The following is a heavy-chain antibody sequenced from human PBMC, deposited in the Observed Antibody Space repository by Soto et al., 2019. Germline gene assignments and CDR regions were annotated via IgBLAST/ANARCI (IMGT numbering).Heavy chain of an antibody. Sequence: SETLSLTCAVSGYSISSGYYWGWIRQPPGKGLEWIGSIYHSGSTYYNPSLKSRVTISVDTSKNQFSLKLSSVTAADTAVYYCASRDYYDSSGYYNHTPNDYWGQGTLVT. CDR3: ASRDYYDSSGYYNHTPNDY. V-gene: IGHV4-38-2*01. CDR1: GYSISSGYY. CDR2: IYHSGST. J-gene: IGHJ4*02. D-gene: IGHD3-22*01.